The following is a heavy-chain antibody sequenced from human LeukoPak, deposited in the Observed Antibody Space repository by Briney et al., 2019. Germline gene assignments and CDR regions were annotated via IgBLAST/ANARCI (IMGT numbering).Heavy chain of an antibody. CDR2: IYSSRTT. D-gene: IGHD2-15*01. CDR3: ARAVVVPYWYFDL. Sequence: SETLSLTCTVSGGSISSYYWTWIRQPAGKGLEWIGRIYSSRTTNYNPSLKSRVTMSVDTSKNQFSLKLTSVTAADSAVYYCARAVVVPYWYFDLWGRGTLVTVSS. V-gene: IGHV4-4*07. CDR1: GGSISSYY. J-gene: IGHJ2*01.